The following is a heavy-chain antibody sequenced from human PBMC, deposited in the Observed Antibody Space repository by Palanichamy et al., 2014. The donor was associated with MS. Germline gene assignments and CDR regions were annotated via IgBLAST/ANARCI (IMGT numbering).Heavy chain of an antibody. Sequence: QVQLVESGGGLGQASEGPSRLSCAASGFTFSDYYMSWIRQAPGKGLEWVSYISSSGSTIYYADSVKGRFTISRDNAKNSLYLQMNSLRAEDTAVYYCARGDDSSGYYYGSHFDYWGQGTLVTVSS. CDR2: ISSSGSTI. CDR1: GFTFSDYY. D-gene: IGHD3-22*01. CDR3: ARGDDSSGYYYGSHFDY. J-gene: IGHJ4*02. V-gene: IGHV3-11*01.